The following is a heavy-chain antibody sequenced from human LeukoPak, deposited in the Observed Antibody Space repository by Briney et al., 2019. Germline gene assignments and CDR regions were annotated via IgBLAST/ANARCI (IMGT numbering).Heavy chain of an antibody. D-gene: IGHD1-26*01. CDR3: AKGLVGTTTFMDY. CDR1: GFTFDDCT. V-gene: IGHV3-9*01. CDR2: ISWNSGSI. J-gene: IGHJ4*02. Sequence: GGSLRLSCAASGFTFDDCTMHWVRQAPGKGLEWVSSISWNSGSIAYADSVKGRFTISRDNAKNSLSLQMNSLRAEDTAFYYCAKGLVGTTTFMDYWGQGTLVTVSS.